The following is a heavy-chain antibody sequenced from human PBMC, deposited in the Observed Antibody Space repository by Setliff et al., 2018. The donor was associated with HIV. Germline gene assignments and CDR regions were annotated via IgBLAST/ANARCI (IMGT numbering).Heavy chain of an antibody. CDR1: GGSFSDYY. D-gene: IGHD5-12*01. Sequence: SETLSLTCVVYGGSFSDYYWSWIRQHPGKGLEWIGYIFYSGSTTYNPSLKGRLTISIDTSKNRFSLKLKSVTAADTAVYYCAREPATYNGYNWDYYGTDLWGQGTTVTVSS. J-gene: IGHJ6*02. CDR2: IFYSGST. CDR3: AREPATYNGYNWDYYGTDL. V-gene: IGHV4-34*09.